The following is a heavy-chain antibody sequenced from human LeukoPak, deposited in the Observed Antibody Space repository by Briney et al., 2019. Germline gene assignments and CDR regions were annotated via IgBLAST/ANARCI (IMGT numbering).Heavy chain of an antibody. V-gene: IGHV1-3*01. J-gene: IGHJ6*02. Sequence: GASVKVSCKASGYTFTGYYMHWVRQAPGQRLEWMGWINAGNGNTKYSQKFQGRVTITRDTSASTAYMELSSLRSEDTAVYYCARVKVQDHGIYYYGMDVWGQGTTVTVSS. CDR2: INAGNGNT. D-gene: IGHD1-14*01. CDR1: GYTFTGYY. CDR3: ARVKVQDHGIYYYGMDV.